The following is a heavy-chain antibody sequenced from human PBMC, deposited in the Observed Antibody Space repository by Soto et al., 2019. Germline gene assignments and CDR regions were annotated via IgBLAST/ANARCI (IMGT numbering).Heavy chain of an antibody. J-gene: IGHJ4*02. D-gene: IGHD6-19*01. Sequence: GGSLRLSCAAPGFTFSAYWMHWVRQVPGKELVCVSRIKSDGSDTHYADSVKGRFTISRDNAKNTLYLQMSSLRDEDTAIYYCARGTSGWHIDYWGQGTVVTVSS. CDR3: ARGTSGWHIDY. CDR1: GFTFSAYW. V-gene: IGHV3-74*01. CDR2: IKSDGSDT.